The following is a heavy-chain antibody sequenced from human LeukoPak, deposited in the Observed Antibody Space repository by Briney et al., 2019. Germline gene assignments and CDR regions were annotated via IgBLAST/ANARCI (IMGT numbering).Heavy chain of an antibody. CDR3: ARGIAAAGSAFDI. CDR1: DGSISSGDYY. Sequence: SETLSLTCTVSDGSISSGDYYWSWIRQPPGKGLEWIGYIYYSGSTYYNPSLKSRVTISVDTSKNQFSLKLSSVTAADTAVYYCARGIAAAGSAFDIWGQGTMVTVSS. J-gene: IGHJ3*02. CDR2: IYYSGST. V-gene: IGHV4-30-4*01. D-gene: IGHD6-13*01.